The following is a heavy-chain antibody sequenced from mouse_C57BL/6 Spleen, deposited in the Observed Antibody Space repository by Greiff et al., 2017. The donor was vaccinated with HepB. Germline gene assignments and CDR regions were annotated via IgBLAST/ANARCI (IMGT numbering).Heavy chain of an antibody. CDR3: AREDGPFAY. CDR1: GYTFTSYW. J-gene: IGHJ3*01. D-gene: IGHD2-3*01. CDR2: INPSSGYT. Sequence: VQLQQSGAELAKPGASVKLSCKASGYTFTSYWMHWVKQRPGQGLEWIGYINPSSGYTKYNQKFKDKATLTADQSSSTAYMQLSSLTYEDSAVYYCAREDGPFAYWGQGTLVTVSA. V-gene: IGHV1-7*01.